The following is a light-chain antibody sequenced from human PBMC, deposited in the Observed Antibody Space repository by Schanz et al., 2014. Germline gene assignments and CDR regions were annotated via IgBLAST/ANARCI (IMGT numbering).Light chain of an antibody. CDR1: SSDVGRYNY. V-gene: IGLV2-14*03. Sequence: QSALTQPASVSGSPGQSITISCTGTSSDVGRYNYVSWYQQHPGKTPKLMIYDVTNRPSGVSNRFSGSKSGNTASLTISGLQAEDDAVYYCNSYTSSSPPVVFGGGTQLTVL. CDR3: NSYTSSSPPVV. CDR2: DVT. J-gene: IGLJ2*01.